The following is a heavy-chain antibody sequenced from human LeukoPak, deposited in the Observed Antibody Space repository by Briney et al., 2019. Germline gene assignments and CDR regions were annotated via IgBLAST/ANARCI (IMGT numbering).Heavy chain of an antibody. D-gene: IGHD6-13*01. Sequence: SETLSLTCAVYGGSFSGYYWSWIRQPPGKGLEWIGEINHSGSTNYNPSLKSRVTISVDTSKNQFSLKLSSVTAADTAVYYCARGLPYSSSWYPHCGQGTLVTVSS. CDR2: INHSGST. CDR1: GGSFSGYY. V-gene: IGHV4-34*01. J-gene: IGHJ4*02. CDR3: ARGLPYSSSWYPH.